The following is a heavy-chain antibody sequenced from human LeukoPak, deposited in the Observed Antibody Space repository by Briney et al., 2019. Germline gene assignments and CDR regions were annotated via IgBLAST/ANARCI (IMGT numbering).Heavy chain of an antibody. J-gene: IGHJ3*02. D-gene: IGHD3-3*01. CDR3: ARDLRFLELLLYGDAFDI. CDR1: GFTFSSYW. CDR2: IKQDGSEK. Sequence: PGGSLRLSCAASGFTFSSYWMSWVRQAPGKGLEWVANIKQDGSEKYYVDAVKGRFTISRDNAKNSLYLQMNSLRAEDTAVYYCARDLRFLELLLYGDAFDIWGQGTMVTVSS. V-gene: IGHV3-7*01.